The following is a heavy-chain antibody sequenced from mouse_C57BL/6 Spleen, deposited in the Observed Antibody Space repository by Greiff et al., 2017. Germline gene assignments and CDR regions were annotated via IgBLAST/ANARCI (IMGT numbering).Heavy chain of an antibody. CDR1: GYTFTDYY. CDR3: ASYYGSSYNAY. V-gene: IGHV1-19*01. Sequence: EVQLQQSGPVLVKPGASVKMSCKASGYTFTDYYMNWVKQSHGKSLEWIGVINPYNGGTSYNQKFKGKATLTVDKSSSTAYMELNSLTSEDSAVYYCASYYGSSYNAYWGQGTLVTVSA. D-gene: IGHD1-1*01. CDR2: INPYNGGT. J-gene: IGHJ3*01.